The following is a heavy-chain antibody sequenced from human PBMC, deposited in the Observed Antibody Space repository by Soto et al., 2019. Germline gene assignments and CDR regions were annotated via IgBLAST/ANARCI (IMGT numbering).Heavy chain of an antibody. Sequence: EVQLLESGGGLVQPGGSLRLSCAASGFTFSSYAMSWVRQAPGKGLEWVSAISGSGGSTYYADSVKGRFTISRDNSKNTLYLQMDSLRAEDTAVYYCAKGEQWLVLNLGYWGQGTLVTVSS. CDR2: ISGSGGST. J-gene: IGHJ4*02. D-gene: IGHD6-19*01. CDR3: AKGEQWLVLNLGY. CDR1: GFTFSSYA. V-gene: IGHV3-23*01.